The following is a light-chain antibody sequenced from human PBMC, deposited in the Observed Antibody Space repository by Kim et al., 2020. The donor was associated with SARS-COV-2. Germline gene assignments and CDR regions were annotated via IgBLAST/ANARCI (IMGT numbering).Light chain of an antibody. J-gene: IGLJ3*02. CDR3: LVWASISDQGV. Sequence: SYELTQPPSVSVAPRKTARITCGGDDIGRKTIHWYQQKSGQAPVVVIYYDSDRPSGIPERFSGSKSGNTATLTISRAEAGDAADYYCLVWASISDQGVFG. V-gene: IGLV3-21*01. CDR1: DIGRKT. CDR2: YDS.